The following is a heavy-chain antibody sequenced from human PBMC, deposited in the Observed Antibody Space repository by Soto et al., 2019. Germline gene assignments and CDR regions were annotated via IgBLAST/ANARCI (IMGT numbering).Heavy chain of an antibody. CDR2: MNPNSGNT. Sequence: QVQLVQSGAEVKKPGAAVKVSCKASGYTCTSYDINWVRQATGQGLEWMGWMNPNSGNTGHAQKIQGRVTMTRNTSINTAYMELSSLSSEDTAVSYCAREGQAGYVAAFDIWGQGTMVTVSS. CDR1: GYTCTSYD. D-gene: IGHD5-12*01. J-gene: IGHJ3*02. CDR3: AREGQAGYVAAFDI. V-gene: IGHV1-8*01.